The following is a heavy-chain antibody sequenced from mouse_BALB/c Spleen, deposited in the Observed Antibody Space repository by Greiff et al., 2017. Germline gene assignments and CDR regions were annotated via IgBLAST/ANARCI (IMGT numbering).Heavy chain of an antibody. CDR2: INSNGGSP. V-gene: IGHV5-6-2*01. CDR3: ARQGYAYLYYAMDY. Sequence: EVMLVESGGGLVKLGGSLKLSCAASGFTFSSYYMSWVRQTPEKRLELVAAINSNGGSPYYPDTVKGRFTISRDNAKNTLYLQMSSLKSEDTALYYCARQGYAYLYYAMDYWGQGTSVTVSS. J-gene: IGHJ4*01. D-gene: IGHD2-10*02. CDR1: GFTFSSYY.